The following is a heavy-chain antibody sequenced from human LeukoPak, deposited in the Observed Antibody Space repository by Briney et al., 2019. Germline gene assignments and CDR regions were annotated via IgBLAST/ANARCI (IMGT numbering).Heavy chain of an antibody. J-gene: IGHJ4*02. D-gene: IGHD1-26*01. CDR1: GYAFTSYD. CDR3: ARDLYSGSYYDFDY. Sequence: ASVKVSCKASGYAFTSYDINWVRQATGQGLEWMGWMNPNSGNTGYAQKFQGRVTMTRNTSISTAYMELSSLRAEDTAVYYCARDLYSGSYYDFDYWGQGTLVTVSS. CDR2: MNPNSGNT. V-gene: IGHV1-8*01.